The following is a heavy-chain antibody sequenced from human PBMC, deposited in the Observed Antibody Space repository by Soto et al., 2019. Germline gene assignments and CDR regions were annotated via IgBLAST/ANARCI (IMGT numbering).Heavy chain of an antibody. Sequence: EVQLVESGGGLVQPGGSLRLSCGSSGFTFSNFWMSWVRQAPGKGLEWVANINRDGNEIYYVDSVKGRFTISRDNAKNSLYLQMNSLRAEDTAVYYCAKMSGSYYLGYFDYWGQGTLATVSS. CDR2: INRDGNEI. V-gene: IGHV3-7*03. J-gene: IGHJ4*02. D-gene: IGHD1-26*01. CDR1: GFTFSNFW. CDR3: AKMSGSYYLGYFDY.